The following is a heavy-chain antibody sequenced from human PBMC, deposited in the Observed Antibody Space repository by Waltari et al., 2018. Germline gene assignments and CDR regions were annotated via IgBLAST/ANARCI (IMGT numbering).Heavy chain of an antibody. Sequence: QLQMQESGPRLVKPSETLSLTCPVSGGSLRSVNYYWCYIRQPPGKGLEWIGIINYSGTTYYNPSLKSRVIISADTSKNQFALQLSPVTAADTAVYYCARFSQVTASSLLDFWGQGTLVTVSS. D-gene: IGHD2-21*02. CDR1: GGSLRSVNYY. CDR2: INYSGTT. V-gene: IGHV4-39*01. CDR3: ARFSQVTASSLLDF. J-gene: IGHJ4*02.